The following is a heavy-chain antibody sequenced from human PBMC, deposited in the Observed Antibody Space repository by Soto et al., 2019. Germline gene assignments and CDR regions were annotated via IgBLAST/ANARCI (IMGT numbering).Heavy chain of an antibody. Sequence: QVQLVQSGAEVKKPGSSVKVSCKASGGTFNKYAISWVRQAPGQGLEWMGGIIPIFGTANYAQNFQGRVTITADESTSTAYMELRSLRSEDTAVYYCARGVHYYSSGYYYFYWGQGTLVTVSS. V-gene: IGHV1-69*01. CDR1: GGTFNKYA. D-gene: IGHD3-22*01. CDR3: ARGVHYYSSGYYYFY. J-gene: IGHJ4*02. CDR2: IIPIFGTA.